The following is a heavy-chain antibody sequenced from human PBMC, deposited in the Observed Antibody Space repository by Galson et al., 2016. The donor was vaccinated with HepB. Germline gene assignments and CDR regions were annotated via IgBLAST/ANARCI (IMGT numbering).Heavy chain of an antibody. Sequence: LRLSCAASGFSFSTSGMSWVRQTPGRGLEWLSGITGSGTTTHYADSVKGRFTISRDNSKNTLYLYMNSLRVGDTAVYYCGKHGGFDYWGQGALVTVSS. CDR1: GFSFSTSG. CDR2: ITGSGTTT. D-gene: IGHD3-16*01. J-gene: IGHJ4*02. V-gene: IGHV3-23*01. CDR3: GKHGGFDY.